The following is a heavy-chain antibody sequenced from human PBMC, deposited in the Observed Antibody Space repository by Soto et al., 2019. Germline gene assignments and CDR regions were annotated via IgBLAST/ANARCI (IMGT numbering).Heavy chain of an antibody. CDR2: ITGSSDSI. Sequence: EVHLVESGGGLVKPGGSLRLSCAASGFTFSTDTMNWVRQAPGKGLEWVSSITGSSDSIYYADSLKGRFTISRDNAKNSLFLQMSRLRAEDTAVYYCARGSVIATFSWGQGTLVTVSS. D-gene: IGHD2-21*01. V-gene: IGHV3-21*01. CDR3: ARGSVIATFS. CDR1: GFTFSTDT. J-gene: IGHJ5*02.